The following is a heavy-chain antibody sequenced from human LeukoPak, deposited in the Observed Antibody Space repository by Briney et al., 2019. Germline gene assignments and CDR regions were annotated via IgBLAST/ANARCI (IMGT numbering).Heavy chain of an antibody. J-gene: IGHJ4*02. Sequence: GGSLRLSCAASGFTFSSYWMSWVRQAPGKGLEWVGRIESKSDGGTTDYAAPVKGRCIISRDDSESTLYLELNSLKIEDTGIYYCLVQYFFDYWGQGTLVTVSS. CDR3: LVQYFFDY. D-gene: IGHD2-8*02. V-gene: IGHV3-15*04. CDR1: GFTFSSYW. CDR2: IESKSDGGTT.